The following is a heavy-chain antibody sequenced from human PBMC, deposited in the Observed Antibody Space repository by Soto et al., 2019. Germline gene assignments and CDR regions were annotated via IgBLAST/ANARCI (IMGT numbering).Heavy chain of an antibody. Sequence: QVQLVESGGGVVQPGRSLRLSCAASGFTFSSYAMHWVRQAPGKGLEWVAVISYDGSNKYYADSVKGRFTISRDNSKNPLYLKMNSLRAENTAVYYWARSMIVPGPRHYYYYGMDVWGQGTTVTVSS. CDR1: GFTFSSYA. D-gene: IGHD3-22*01. CDR3: ARSMIVPGPRHYYYYGMDV. J-gene: IGHJ6*02. CDR2: ISYDGSNK. V-gene: IGHV3-30-3*01.